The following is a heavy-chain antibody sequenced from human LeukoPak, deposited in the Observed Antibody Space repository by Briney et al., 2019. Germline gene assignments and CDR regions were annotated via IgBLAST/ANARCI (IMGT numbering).Heavy chain of an antibody. D-gene: IGHD3-10*01. J-gene: IGHJ4*02. Sequence: GGSLGLSCTASGFTFSSYSMNWVRQAPGKGLEWVSSISSSGSYIYYADSVKGRFTISRDNAKNSLYLQMNSLRAEDTAVYYCARATYYYGSGSFGPSDYWGRGTLVTVSS. CDR2: ISSSGSYI. CDR1: GFTFSSYS. V-gene: IGHV3-21*01. CDR3: ARATYYYGSGSFGPSDY.